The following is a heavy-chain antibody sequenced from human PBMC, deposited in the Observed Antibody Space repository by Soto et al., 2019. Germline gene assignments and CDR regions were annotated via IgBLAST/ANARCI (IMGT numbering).Heavy chain of an antibody. Sequence: GGSLRLSCAASGFTFSSYSMNWVRQAPGKGLEWVSSISSSSSYIYYADSVKGRFTISRDNAKNSLYLQMNSLRAEDTAVYYCARGSGWLGYYYYYMDVWGKGTTVTVSS. D-gene: IGHD3-3*01. CDR2: ISSSSSYI. J-gene: IGHJ6*03. V-gene: IGHV3-21*01. CDR1: GFTFSSYS. CDR3: ARGSGWLGYYYYYMDV.